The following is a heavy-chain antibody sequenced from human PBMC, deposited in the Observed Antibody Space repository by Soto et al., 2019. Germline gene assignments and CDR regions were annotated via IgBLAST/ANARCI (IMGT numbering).Heavy chain of an antibody. CDR2: ISDTGVNT. CDR1: GFTFSSYA. V-gene: IGHV3-23*04. CDR3: AKDAGSFDY. Sequence: VQLVESGGGVVQPGRSLRLSCAASGFTFSSYAMTWVRQAPGKGLEWVAAISDTGVNTYYADSVKGRFTISRDNSKNTLHLQMNSLRAEDTALYYCAKDAGSFDYWGQGTLVTVSS. J-gene: IGHJ4*02.